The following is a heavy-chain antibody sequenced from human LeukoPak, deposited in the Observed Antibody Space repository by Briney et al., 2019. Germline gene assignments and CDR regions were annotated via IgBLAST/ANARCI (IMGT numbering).Heavy chain of an antibody. CDR2: INPNSGGT. CDR1: GYTFTGCY. V-gene: IGHV1-2*02. D-gene: IGHD5-12*01. Sequence: ASVKVSCKASGYTFTGCYMHWVRQAPGQGLEWMGWINPNSGGTNYAQKFQGRVTMTRDTSISTAYMELSRLRSDDTAVYYCARDPYSGYGNFDYWGQGTLVTVSS. J-gene: IGHJ4*02. CDR3: ARDPYSGYGNFDY.